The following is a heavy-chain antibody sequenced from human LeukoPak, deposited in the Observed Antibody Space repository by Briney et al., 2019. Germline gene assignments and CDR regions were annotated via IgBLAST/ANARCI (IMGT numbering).Heavy chain of an antibody. Sequence: GGSLRLSCAASGFTFSSYAMHWVRQAPGKGLEWVAVISYDGSNKYYADSVRGRFTISRDNSKNTLYLQMNSLRAEDTAVYYCAKQPTYGDYAPFDYWGQGTLVTVSS. V-gene: IGHV3-30-3*02. CDR2: ISYDGSNK. CDR3: AKQPTYGDYAPFDY. D-gene: IGHD4-17*01. CDR1: GFTFSSYA. J-gene: IGHJ4*02.